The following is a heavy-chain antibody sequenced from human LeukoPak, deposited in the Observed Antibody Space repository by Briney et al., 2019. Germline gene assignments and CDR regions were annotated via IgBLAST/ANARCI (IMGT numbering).Heavy chain of an antibody. CDR3: ARHRPDSSGYYFDY. CDR2: ICYSGST. V-gene: IGHV4-59*08. CDR1: GGSISSYY. Sequence: SSETLSLTCTVSGGSISSYYWSWIRQPPGKGLEWIGYICYSGSTNYNPSLKSRVTISVDTSKNQFSLKLSSVTAADTAVYYCARHRPDSSGYYFDYWGQGTLVTVSS. D-gene: IGHD3-22*01. J-gene: IGHJ4*02.